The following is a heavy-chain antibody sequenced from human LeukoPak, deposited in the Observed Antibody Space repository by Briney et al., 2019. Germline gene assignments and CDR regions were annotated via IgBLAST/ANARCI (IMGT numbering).Heavy chain of an antibody. V-gene: IGHV3-11*05. CDR2: VSRSNTYT. D-gene: IGHD2-15*01. J-gene: IGHJ4*02. CDR3: ARGGYCSGGSCYHTPPDY. Sequence: GGSLRLSCAASGFPFSDYYMIWVRQAPGKGLEWVSCVSRSNTYTNYADSVKGRFTISRDNPKNSLYLQMNSLRADDTAVYYCARGGYCSGGSCYHTPPDYWGQGTLVTVSS. CDR1: GFPFSDYY.